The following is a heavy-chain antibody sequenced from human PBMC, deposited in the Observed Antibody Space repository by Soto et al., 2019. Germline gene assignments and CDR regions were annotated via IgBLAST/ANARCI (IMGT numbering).Heavy chain of an antibody. CDR3: AREPVGPDYAMDV. J-gene: IGHJ6*02. V-gene: IGHV3-33*01. D-gene: IGHD1-26*01. Sequence: QMQLVESGGSVVQPGTSLRLSCAAFGFDFSSYGMHWVRQTPGKGLEWVAVLGFDGGGRYYADSVKGRFTVSRDNSKKMLYLKMDSLRAEDTALYYCAREPVGPDYAMDVWGQGTTVTVSS. CDR2: LGFDGGGR. CDR1: GFDFSSYG.